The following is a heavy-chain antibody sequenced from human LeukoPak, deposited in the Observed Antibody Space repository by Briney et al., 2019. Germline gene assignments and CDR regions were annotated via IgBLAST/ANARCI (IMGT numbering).Heavy chain of an antibody. D-gene: IGHD5-24*01. CDR1: GFTFSSYA. J-gene: IGHJ4*02. Sequence: GGSLRLSCAAPGFTFSSYAMSWVRQAPGKGLEWVSAISGSGGSTYYADSVEGRFTISRDNSKNTLYLQMNSLRAEDTAVYYCAKFPARGGYNSDFDYWGQGTLVTVPS. V-gene: IGHV3-23*01. CDR3: AKFPARGGYNSDFDY. CDR2: ISGSGGST.